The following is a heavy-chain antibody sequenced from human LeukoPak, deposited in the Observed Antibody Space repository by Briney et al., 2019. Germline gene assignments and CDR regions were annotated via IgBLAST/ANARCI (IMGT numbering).Heavy chain of an antibody. CDR1: GYTFTSFY. J-gene: IGHJ5*02. V-gene: IGHV1-46*01. CDR3: ARADRGSATSSTSLNWFDP. CDR2: INPSASST. Sequence: ASVKISCTASGYTFTSFYMHWVRQAPGHELEWIGIINPSASSTSYAQKFQGRVTMTRDTSTSTVYMELSSLRSEDTAVYYCARADRGSATSSTSLNWFDPWGQGTLVTVSS. D-gene: IGHD2-2*01.